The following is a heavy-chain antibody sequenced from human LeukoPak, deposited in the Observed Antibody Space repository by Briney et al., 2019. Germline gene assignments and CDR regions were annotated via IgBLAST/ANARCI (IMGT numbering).Heavy chain of an antibody. CDR2: IIPILGIA. CDR3: ARGQFFGVVIMSYYYYGMDV. CDR1: GGTFSSYA. J-gene: IGHJ6*02. D-gene: IGHD3-3*01. V-gene: IGHV1-69*04. Sequence: SVKVSCRASGGTFSSYAISWVRQAPGQGLEWMGRIIPILGIANYAQKFQGRVTITADKSTSTAYMELSSLRSEDTAVYYCARGQFFGVVIMSYYYYGMDVWGQGTTVTVSS.